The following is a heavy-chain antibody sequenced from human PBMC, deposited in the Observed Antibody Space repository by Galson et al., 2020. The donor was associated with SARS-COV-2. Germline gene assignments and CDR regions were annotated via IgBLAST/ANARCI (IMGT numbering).Heavy chain of an antibody. CDR3: ARGDSGAWYYFTY. V-gene: IGHV3-33*01. CDR2: IWYDGTNK. CDR1: GFTFSNFD. Sequence: GESLKISCAASGFTFSNFDMHWVRQAPGKGLEWVAIIWYDGTNKYYADSVKGRFTISRDNSKNTLYLQMNSLRGEDTAVYYCARGDSGAWYYFTYWGQGTLVTVSS. D-gene: IGHD6-19*01. J-gene: IGHJ4*02.